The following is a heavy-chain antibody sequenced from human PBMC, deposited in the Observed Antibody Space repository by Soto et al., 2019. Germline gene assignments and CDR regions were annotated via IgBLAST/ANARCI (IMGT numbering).Heavy chain of an antibody. J-gene: IGHJ4*02. CDR3: AKYFYDFWSGYWH. CDR1: GFTFSSYA. CDR2: ISGSGGST. D-gene: IGHD3-3*01. Sequence: GGSQRLSCAASGFTFSSYAMSWVRQAPGKGLEWVSAISGSGGSTYYADSVKGRFTISRDNSKNTLYLQMNSLRAEDTAVYYCAKYFYDFWSGYWHWGQGTLVTVSS. V-gene: IGHV3-23*01.